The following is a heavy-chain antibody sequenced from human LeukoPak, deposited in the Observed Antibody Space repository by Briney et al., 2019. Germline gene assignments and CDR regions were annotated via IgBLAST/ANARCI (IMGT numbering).Heavy chain of an antibody. CDR2: ISWNSGHT. J-gene: IGHJ4*02. CDR3: ARDGGVGATIGESGFDY. V-gene: IGHV3-9*01. Sequence: PGRSLRLSCAASGFTFDDFAMHWVRQGPGKGLEWVSGISWNSGHTDYADSVKGRFTISRDNSKNTLYLQMNSLRAEDTAVYYCARDGGVGATIGESGFDYWGQGTLVTVFS. CDR1: GFTFDDFA. D-gene: IGHD1-26*01.